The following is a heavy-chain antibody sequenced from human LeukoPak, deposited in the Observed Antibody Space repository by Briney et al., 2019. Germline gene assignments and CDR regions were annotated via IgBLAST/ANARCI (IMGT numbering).Heavy chain of an antibody. CDR3: ARSITARYDY. Sequence: SQTLSLTCAISGDSVYTNSAAWNWIRQSPSRGLEWLGRTYYRSKWHNDYAVSVKSRITINPDTSKNQSSLQLNSVTPDDTAVYYCARSITARYDYWGQGTLVTVSS. CDR1: GDSVYTNSAA. CDR2: TYYRSKWHN. D-gene: IGHD6-6*01. V-gene: IGHV6-1*01. J-gene: IGHJ4*02.